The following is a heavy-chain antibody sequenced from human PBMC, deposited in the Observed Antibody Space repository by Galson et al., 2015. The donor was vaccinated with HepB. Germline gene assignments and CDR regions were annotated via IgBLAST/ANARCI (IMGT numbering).Heavy chain of an antibody. D-gene: IGHD2-8*01. CDR3: AQLMGLTPLW. CDR1: GFSLSTSGVG. Sequence: PALVKPTQTLTLTCPFSGFSLSTSGVGVGWIRQPPGKALEWLALIYWDDDKRYSPSLKSRLTITKYTSKNQVVLTMTNMDPVDTATYYCAQLMGLTPLWWGQGTLVTVSS. V-gene: IGHV2-5*02. CDR2: IYWDDDK. J-gene: IGHJ4*02.